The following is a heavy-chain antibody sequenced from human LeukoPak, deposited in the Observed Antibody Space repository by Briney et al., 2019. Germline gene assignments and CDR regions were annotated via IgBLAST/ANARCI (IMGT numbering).Heavy chain of an antibody. J-gene: IGHJ4*02. CDR2: MKSNNGHT. CDR1: GYTFTSFD. Sequence: ASVKVSCKASGYTFTSFDFNWVRQATGQGLGWMGWMKSNNGHTGYAQKFQGRVTMTRDTSISTAYMELSSLTFEGTAVYYCARGPPNWGMVGYWGQGTLVTVSS. CDR3: ARGPPNWGMVGY. V-gene: IGHV1-8*01. D-gene: IGHD7-27*01.